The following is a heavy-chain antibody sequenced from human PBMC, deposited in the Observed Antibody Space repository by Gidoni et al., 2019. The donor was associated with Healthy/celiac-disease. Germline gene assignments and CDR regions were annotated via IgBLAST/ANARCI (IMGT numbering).Heavy chain of an antibody. D-gene: IGHD6-19*01. CDR2: ISWNSGSI. V-gene: IGHV3-9*01. CDR3: AKASSGWPPYYFDY. J-gene: IGHJ4*02. Sequence: EVQLVESGGGLVQPGRSLRLSCAASGFTFDDYAMHWVRQAPGKGLEWVSGISWNSGSIGYADSVKGRFTISRDNAKNSLYLQMNSLRAEDTALYYCAKASSGWPPYYFDYWGQGTLVTVSS. CDR1: GFTFDDYA.